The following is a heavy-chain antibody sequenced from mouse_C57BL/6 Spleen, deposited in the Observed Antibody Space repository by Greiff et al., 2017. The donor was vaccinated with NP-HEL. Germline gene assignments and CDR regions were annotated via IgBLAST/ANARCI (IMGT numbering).Heavy chain of an antibody. CDR3: ASPSTDYGGYAMDY. CDR1: GYTFTSYW. J-gene: IGHJ4*01. V-gene: IGHV1-7*01. CDR2: INPSSGYT. Sequence: QVQLQQSGAELAQPGASVKLSCKASGYTFTSYWMHWVKQRPGQGLEWIGYINPSSGYTKYNQKFKDKATLTADKSSSTAYMQLSSLTYEDSAVYDCASPSTDYGGYAMDYWGQGTSVTVSS. D-gene: IGHD2-4*01.